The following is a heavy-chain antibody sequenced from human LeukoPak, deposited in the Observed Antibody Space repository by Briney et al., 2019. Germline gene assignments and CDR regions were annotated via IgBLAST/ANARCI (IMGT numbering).Heavy chain of an antibody. J-gene: IGHJ5*02. CDR3: ARDADTALVPTFDP. V-gene: IGHV1-69*05. CDR2: IIPIFGTA. Sequence: ASVEVSCKASGGTFSSYAISWVRQAPGQGLEWMGGIIPIFGTANYAQKFQGRVTITTDESTSTAYMELSSLRSEDTAVYYCARDADTALVPTFDPWGHGTLVTVYS. D-gene: IGHD5-18*01. CDR1: GGTFSSYA.